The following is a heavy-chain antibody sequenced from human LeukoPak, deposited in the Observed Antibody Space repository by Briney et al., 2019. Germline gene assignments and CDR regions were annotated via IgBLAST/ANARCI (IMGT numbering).Heavy chain of an antibody. CDR3: ASIFTILVRYFDY. V-gene: IGHV4-39*07. CDR2: IYYSGST. J-gene: IGHJ4*02. D-gene: IGHD3-10*01. Sequence: SETLSLTCTVSGGSISSSSYYWGWIRQPPGKGLEWIGSIYYSGSTYYNPYLKSRDTISVDTSKNQFSLKLSSVTAADWAVYCCASIFTILVRYFDYWGQGTLVTVSS. CDR1: GGSISSSSYY.